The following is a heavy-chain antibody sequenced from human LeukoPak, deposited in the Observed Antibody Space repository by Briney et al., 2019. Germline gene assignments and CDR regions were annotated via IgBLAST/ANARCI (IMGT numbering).Heavy chain of an antibody. CDR1: GGSISSGSYY. Sequence: SETLSLTCTVSGGSISSGSYYWSWIRQPAGKGLEWIGRIYTSGNTSYNPSLKSRVTISVDTSKNQFSLKLSSVTAADTAVYYCASSTMVVTPLSDHIDYWGQGTLVTVSS. D-gene: IGHD4-23*01. V-gene: IGHV4-61*02. J-gene: IGHJ4*02. CDR2: IYTSGNT. CDR3: ASSTMVVTPLSDHIDY.